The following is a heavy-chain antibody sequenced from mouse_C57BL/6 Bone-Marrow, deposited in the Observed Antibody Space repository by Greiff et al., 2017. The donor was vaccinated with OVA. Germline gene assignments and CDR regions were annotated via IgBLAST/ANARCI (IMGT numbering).Heavy chain of an antibody. Sequence: VQLQQSGAELVKPGASVKLSCKASGYTFTSYWMHWVKQRPGQGLEWIGMIHPNSGSTNYNEKFKSKATLTVDKSSSTAYMQLSSLTSEDSAVYYCARLYYGTFMDYWGQGTSVTVSS. D-gene: IGHD1-1*01. CDR1: GYTFTSYW. V-gene: IGHV1-64*01. J-gene: IGHJ4*01. CDR2: IHPNSGST. CDR3: ARLYYGTFMDY.